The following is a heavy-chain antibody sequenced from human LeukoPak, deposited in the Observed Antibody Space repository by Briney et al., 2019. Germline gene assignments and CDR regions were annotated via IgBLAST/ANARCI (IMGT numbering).Heavy chain of an antibody. CDR1: GFTFSSYA. J-gene: IGHJ5*02. V-gene: IGHV3-23*01. CDR3: ANDYDSSGGFDP. Sequence: GGSLRLSCAASGFTFSSYAMRWVRQAPGKGLEWVSAIGSGSGGTTIYADSVKGRFTISRDNSKNTLYLQMNSLRAEDTAVYYCANDYDSSGGFDPWGQGTLVTVSS. D-gene: IGHD3-22*01. CDR2: IGSGSGGTT.